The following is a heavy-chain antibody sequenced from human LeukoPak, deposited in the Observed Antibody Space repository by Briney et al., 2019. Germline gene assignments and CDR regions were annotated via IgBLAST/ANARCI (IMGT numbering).Heavy chain of an antibody. D-gene: IGHD4-17*01. CDR1: DFTVSNNY. CDR2: IYSGGGT. CDR3: ARWTTLHFDY. J-gene: IGHJ4*02. V-gene: IGHV3-53*01. Sequence: PGGSLRLSCAASDFTVSNNYMSWVRQAPGKGLEWVSLIYSGGGTYYADSVKGRFTISRDKSKNTLYLQMNSLRAEDTAVYYCARWTTLHFDYWGQGTLVTVSS.